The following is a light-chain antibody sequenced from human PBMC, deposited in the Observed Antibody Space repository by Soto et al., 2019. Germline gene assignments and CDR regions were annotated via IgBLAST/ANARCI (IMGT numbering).Light chain of an antibody. J-gene: IGKJ2*01. CDR1: QSISRY. Sequence: DIQMTQSPSSLSASIGNRVTITCRASQSISRYLNWYQQKPGKAPKLLIYATSNLQSGVPSRFSGRGSGTDFTLTISSLQPEDFATYYCQQSDSTPTFGQGTKVDIK. V-gene: IGKV1-39*01. CDR3: QQSDSTPT. CDR2: ATS.